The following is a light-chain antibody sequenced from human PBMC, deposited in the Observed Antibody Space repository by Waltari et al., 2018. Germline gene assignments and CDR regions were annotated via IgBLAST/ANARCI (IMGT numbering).Light chain of an antibody. CDR1: QCLLNSNGYNY. V-gene: IGKV2-28*01. CDR3: MQALQTPYT. CDR2: LGS. Sequence: EIVMTESPLSLPVTAGEPGSSSCMSSQCLLNSNGYNYLDWYLQKPGQSPHHLNYLGSNRASGVPDRFNGSGSGTDFTLKISRVEAEDVGVYYCMQALQTPYTFGQGTKLEIK. J-gene: IGKJ2*01.